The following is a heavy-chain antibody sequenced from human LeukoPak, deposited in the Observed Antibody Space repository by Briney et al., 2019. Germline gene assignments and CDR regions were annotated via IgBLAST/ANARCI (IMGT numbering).Heavy chain of an antibody. CDR3: VKELIVATIFSGFDY. J-gene: IGHJ4*02. V-gene: IGHV3-23*01. D-gene: IGHD5-12*01. Sequence: PGGSLRLSCAASGFTFSSYAMSWVRQAPGKGLEWVSAISGSGGSTYYADSVKGRFTISRDNSKNTLYLQMNSLRAEDTAVYYCVKELIVATIFSGFDYWGQGTLVTVSS. CDR2: ISGSGGST. CDR1: GFTFSSYA.